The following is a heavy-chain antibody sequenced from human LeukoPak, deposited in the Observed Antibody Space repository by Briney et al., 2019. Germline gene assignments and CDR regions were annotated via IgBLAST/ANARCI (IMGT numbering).Heavy chain of an antibody. Sequence: GGSLRLSCAASGFTFSSYGMHWVRQAPGKGLEWVAVIWYDGSNKYYADSVKGRFTISRDNSKNTLYLQMNSLRVEDTAVYYCARGITAAGTANYDYWGQGTLVTVSS. V-gene: IGHV3-33*01. CDR3: ARGITAAGTANYDY. CDR2: IWYDGSNK. CDR1: GFTFSSYG. J-gene: IGHJ4*02. D-gene: IGHD6-13*01.